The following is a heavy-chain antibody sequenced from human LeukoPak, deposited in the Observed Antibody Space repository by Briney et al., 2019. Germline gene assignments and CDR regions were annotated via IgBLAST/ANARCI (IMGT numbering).Heavy chain of an antibody. V-gene: IGHV4-34*01. CDR1: GGSFSGYY. CDR3: ARTRYYYNSRSYGAPYYFDY. D-gene: IGHD3-10*01. Sequence: PSETLSLTCAVYGGSFSGYYWTCIRQPPGKGLEWIGEINHSGSTNYNSSLKSRVTISVDTSKNHFSLKLSSVTAADTAVYYCARTRYYYNSRSYGAPYYFDYWGQGTLVTVSS. J-gene: IGHJ4*02. CDR2: INHSGST.